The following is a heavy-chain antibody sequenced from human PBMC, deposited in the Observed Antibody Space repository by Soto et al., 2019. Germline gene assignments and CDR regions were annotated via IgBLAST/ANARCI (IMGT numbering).Heavy chain of an antibody. CDR1: GYTFTSYG. V-gene: IGHV1-18*01. Sequence: ASVKVSCKASGYTFTSYGISWVRQAPGQGLEWMGWISAYNGNTNYAQKLQGRVTMTTDTSTSTAYMELRSLRSDDTAVYYCARTYWSGGSCYPLGAFDIWGQGTMVTVSS. CDR3: ARTYWSGGSCYPLGAFDI. CDR2: ISAYNGNT. J-gene: IGHJ3*02. D-gene: IGHD2-15*01.